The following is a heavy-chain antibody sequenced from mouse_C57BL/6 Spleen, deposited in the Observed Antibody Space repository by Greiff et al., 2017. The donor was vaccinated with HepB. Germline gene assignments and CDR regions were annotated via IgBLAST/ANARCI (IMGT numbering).Heavy chain of an antibody. CDR1: GYAFSSSW. CDR3: ARRIYDYEAMDY. CDR2: IYPGDGDT. D-gene: IGHD2-3*01. J-gene: IGHJ4*01. V-gene: IGHV1-82*01. Sequence: VQLQQSGAELVKPGASVKISCKASGYAFSSSWMNWVKQRPGKGLEWIGRIYPGDGDTNYNGKFKGKATLTADKSSSTAYMQLSSLTSEDSAVYFCARRIYDYEAMDYWGQGTSVTVSS.